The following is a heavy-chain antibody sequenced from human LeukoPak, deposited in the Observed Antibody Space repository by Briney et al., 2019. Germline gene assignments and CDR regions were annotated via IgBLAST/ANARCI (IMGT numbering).Heavy chain of an antibody. CDR1: ISSLEDQD. V-gene: IGHV3-20*04. CDR2: INWNGGST. Sequence: GGSLRLSCTPWISSLEDQDKSGLRQAPGKGLEWVSGINWNGGSTGYADSVKGRFTISRDNARNSLYLQMSSLRAEDTAVYYCAGGGAFGVGSIDYWGQGTLVTVSS. D-gene: IGHD3-3*01. J-gene: IGHJ4*02. CDR3: AGGGAFGVGSIDY.